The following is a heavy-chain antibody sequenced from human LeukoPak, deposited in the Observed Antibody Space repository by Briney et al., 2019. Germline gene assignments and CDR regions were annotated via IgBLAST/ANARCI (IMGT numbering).Heavy chain of an antibody. J-gene: IGHJ4*02. Sequence: SETLSLTCTVSGGSISSYYRSWIRQPPGKGLEWIGYIYYSGSTNYNPSLKSRVTISVDTSKNQFSLKLSSVTAADTAVYYCARAHDYGDLGNLDYWGQGTLVTVSS. D-gene: IGHD4-17*01. V-gene: IGHV4-59*01. CDR3: ARAHDYGDLGNLDY. CDR1: GGSISSYY. CDR2: IYYSGST.